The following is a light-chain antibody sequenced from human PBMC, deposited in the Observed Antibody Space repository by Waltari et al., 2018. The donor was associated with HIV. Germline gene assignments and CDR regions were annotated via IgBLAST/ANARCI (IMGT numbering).Light chain of an antibody. Sequence: DIQVTQSPSFLSASVGDRVTITCRASQGISSYLAWYQQKPGKAPKLRIYAASTLQSGVPSRFRGSGSGTEFTLTLSSLQPEDFATYYCPPLHSFPRPFGGGTQVETK. CDR1: QGISSY. CDR2: AAS. J-gene: IGKJ4*01. CDR3: PPLHSFPRP. V-gene: IGKV1-9*01.